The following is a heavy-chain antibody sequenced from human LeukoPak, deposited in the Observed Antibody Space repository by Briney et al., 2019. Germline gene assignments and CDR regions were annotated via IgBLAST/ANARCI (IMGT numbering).Heavy chain of an antibody. CDR2: IYYSGST. J-gene: IGHJ4*02. CDR1: GGSISSHY. D-gene: IGHD3-22*01. V-gene: IGHV4-59*11. CDR3: AGRDSSGYYYGALDY. Sequence: SETLSLTCTVSGGSISSHYWSWIRQPPGKGLEWIGYIYYSGSTNYNPSLKSRVTISVDTSKNQFSLKLSSVTAADTAVYYCAGRDSSGYYYGALDYWGQGTLVTVSS.